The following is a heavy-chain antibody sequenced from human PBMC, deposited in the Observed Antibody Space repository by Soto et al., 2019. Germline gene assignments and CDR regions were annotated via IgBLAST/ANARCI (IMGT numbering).Heavy chain of an antibody. CDR1: GYTFTRYG. CDR3: ARLISGTYSDWFDS. V-gene: IGHV1-18*04. Sequence: QVQLVQSGAEVKKPGASVKVSCKASGYTFTRYGITWVRQAPGQGLEWMGWISADNAKTKYAQKIQGRVTMTTDTSPSTAYVELRSLRSDDTAVYYCARLISGTYSDWFDSWGQGTLVTVSS. J-gene: IGHJ5*01. D-gene: IGHD1-26*01. CDR2: ISADNAKT.